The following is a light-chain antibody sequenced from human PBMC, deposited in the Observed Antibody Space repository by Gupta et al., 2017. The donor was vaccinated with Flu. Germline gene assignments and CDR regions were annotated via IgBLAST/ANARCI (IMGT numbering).Light chain of an antibody. V-gene: IGKV2-28*01. CDR3: RQTLQTPWT. J-gene: IGKJ1*01. Sequence: VTPVEPASISCRSSQSLLHSTGYTYLDWYLQKPGLSPQLLLYLASNRASGVPDRFSGSGSGTDFTLKISIVDAEDVGVYYCRQTLQTPWTFGQGTRVDIK. CDR1: QSLLHSTGYTY. CDR2: LAS.